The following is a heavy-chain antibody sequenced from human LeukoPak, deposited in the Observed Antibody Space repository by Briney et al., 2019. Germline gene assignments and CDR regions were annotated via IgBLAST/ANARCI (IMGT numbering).Heavy chain of an antibody. Sequence: GGSLRLSCAASGFIFSNYAMTWVRQAPGKGLEWVSIIGGVSESFYYADSVKGRFTVSRDNSKDTLYLQINSLRDEDTAVYYCARRWLGAPYGMDVWGQGTTVSVSS. V-gene: IGHV3-23*01. J-gene: IGHJ6*02. CDR2: IGGVSESF. CDR1: GFIFSNYA. CDR3: ARRWLGAPYGMDV. D-gene: IGHD5-24*01.